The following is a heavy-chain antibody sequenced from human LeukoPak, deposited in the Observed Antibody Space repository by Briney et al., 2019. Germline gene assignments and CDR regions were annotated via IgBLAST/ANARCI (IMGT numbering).Heavy chain of an antibody. CDR2: ISSNGGST. D-gene: IGHD6-6*01. CDR1: GFTFSSYA. Sequence: GGSLRLSCAASGFTFSSYAMHWVRQAPGKGLEYVSAISSNGGSTYYANSVKGRFTISRDNSKNTLYLQMGSLRAEDMAVYYCARVSSSGPSIAARAPRSPTTKYYYYYMDVWGKGTTVTVSS. CDR3: ARVSSSGPSIAARAPRSPTTKYYYYYMDV. J-gene: IGHJ6*03. V-gene: IGHV3-64*01.